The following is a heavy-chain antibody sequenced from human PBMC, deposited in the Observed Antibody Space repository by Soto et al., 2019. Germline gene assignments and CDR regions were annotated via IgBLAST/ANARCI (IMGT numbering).Heavy chain of an antibody. J-gene: IGHJ1*01. CDR3: AKDGYYDRSGYYSGGYFQH. Sequence: EVQLLESGGGLVQPGGSLRLSCAASGFTFSSYAMSWVRQAPGKGLEWVSTISGSGDSTYYADSVKGRFTISRDNSKNTKNVQMNSLRAEDTAVYYCAKDGYYDRSGYYSGGYFQHWGQGTLVTVAS. D-gene: IGHD3-22*01. CDR1: GFTFSSYA. CDR2: ISGSGDST. V-gene: IGHV3-23*01.